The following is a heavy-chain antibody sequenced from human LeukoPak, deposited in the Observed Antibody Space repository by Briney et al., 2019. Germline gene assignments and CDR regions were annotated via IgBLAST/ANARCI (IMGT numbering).Heavy chain of an antibody. CDR1: GFTFSNYN. Sequence: GGSLRLSCTASGFTFSNYNMNWVRQAQGKGLEWVSYISSSSRATYYADSVKGRFTISRDNAKNSLYLQMNSLTDEDTAVYYCAAYSNYAYSFDPWGQGTLVTVSS. D-gene: IGHD4-11*01. CDR2: ISSSSRAT. CDR3: AAYSNYAYSFDP. V-gene: IGHV3-48*02. J-gene: IGHJ5*02.